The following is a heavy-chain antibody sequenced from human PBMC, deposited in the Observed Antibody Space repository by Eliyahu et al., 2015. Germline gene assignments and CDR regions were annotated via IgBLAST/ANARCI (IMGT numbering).Heavy chain of an antibody. CDR3: ARAAGPLWGDYYGLDV. Sequence: QVQLQESGPGLVKPSGTLSLTCSVSGDSVSSTHTSYWIWIRQPPGQGLQWIGYIHKSGDSNYNPSLKSRATISLDTSNNHFSLRLTSVTAADTAKYFCARAAGPLWGDYYGLDVWGQGITVTISS. V-gene: IGHV4-61*03. CDR2: IHKSGDS. CDR1: GDSVSSTHTSY. D-gene: IGHD2/OR15-2a*01. J-gene: IGHJ6*02.